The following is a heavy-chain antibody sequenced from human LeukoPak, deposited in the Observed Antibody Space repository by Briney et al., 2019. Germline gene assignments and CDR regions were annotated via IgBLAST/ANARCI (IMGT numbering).Heavy chain of an antibody. D-gene: IGHD2-21*02. CDR2: IYGGNGNT. CDR1: GYTFTSYA. CDR3: ARGWGGDCYHVH. J-gene: IGHJ4*02. Sequence: ASVKVSCTASGYTFTSYAMHWVRQAPGQRLEWMGWIYGGNGNTKYSQKFQGRVSITRDTPASTVYMELSSLGSEDTAVYYCARGWGGDCYHVHWGQGTLVTVSS. V-gene: IGHV1-3*01.